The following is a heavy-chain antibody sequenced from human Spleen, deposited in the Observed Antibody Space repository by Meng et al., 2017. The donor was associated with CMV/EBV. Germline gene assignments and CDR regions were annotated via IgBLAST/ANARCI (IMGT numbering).Heavy chain of an antibody. D-gene: IGHD2-15*01. Sequence: GESLKISCAASGFTFSSYGMHWVRQAPGKGLEWVAFIRYDGSNKYYADSVKGRFTISRDNSKNTLYLQMNSLRAEDTAVYYCAKDGRLGYGMDVWGQGTTVTVSS. CDR2: IRYDGSNK. CDR1: GFTFSSYG. CDR3: AKDGRLGYGMDV. J-gene: IGHJ6*02. V-gene: IGHV3-30*02.